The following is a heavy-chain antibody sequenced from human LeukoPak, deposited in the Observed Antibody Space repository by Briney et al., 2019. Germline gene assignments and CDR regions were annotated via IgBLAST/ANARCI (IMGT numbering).Heavy chain of an antibody. J-gene: IGHJ5*02. CDR1: GGSISSGSYY. V-gene: IGHV4-61*02. CDR3: ARGDIVVVPAAILVGWFDP. Sequence: SETLSLTCTVSGGSISSGSYYWSWIRQPAGKGLEWIGRIYTSGSTNYNPSLKSRVTISVDTSKNQFSLKLSSVTAADTAVYYCARGDIVVVPAAILVGWFDPRGQGTLVTVSS. D-gene: IGHD2-2*02. CDR2: IYTSGST.